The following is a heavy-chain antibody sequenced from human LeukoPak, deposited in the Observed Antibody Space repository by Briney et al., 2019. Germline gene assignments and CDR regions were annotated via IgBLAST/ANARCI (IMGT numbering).Heavy chain of an antibody. CDR2: INPSGGST. J-gene: IGHJ5*02. Sequence: ASVEVSCRASGYTFTSYYMHWVRQAPGQGLEWMGIINPSGGSTSYAQKFQGRVTMTRDTSTSTVYMELSSLRSEDTAVYYCAREVDTAMVFDPWGQGTLVTVSS. V-gene: IGHV1-46*01. CDR1: GYTFTSYY. CDR3: AREVDTAMVFDP. D-gene: IGHD5-18*01.